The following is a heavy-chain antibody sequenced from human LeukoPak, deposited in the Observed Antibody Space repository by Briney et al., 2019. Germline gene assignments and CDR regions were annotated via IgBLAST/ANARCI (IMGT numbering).Heavy chain of an antibody. Sequence: GGSLRLSCAASGFTLSSYAMSWVRQAPGKGLEWVSAISGSGGSTYYADSVKGRFTISRDNSKNTLYLQMNSLRAEDTAVYYCAKDMWGGDIVVVPAANFDYWGQGTLVTVSS. V-gene: IGHV3-23*01. CDR3: AKDMWGGDIVVVPAANFDY. CDR2: ISGSGGST. CDR1: GFTLSSYA. J-gene: IGHJ4*02. D-gene: IGHD2-2*01.